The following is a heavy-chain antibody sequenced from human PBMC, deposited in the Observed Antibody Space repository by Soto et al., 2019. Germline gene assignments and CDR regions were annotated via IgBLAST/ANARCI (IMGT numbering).Heavy chain of an antibody. Sequence: EVQLVESGGGLVQPGGSLRLSCAASGFTLSSYSMNWVRQSPGKGLVWVSYISSSSNTIYYADSVKGRFTISRDNAKNSLYLQMNSLRAEDTAVYYCARADSGYAHGYFYYGMDVWGQGTTVTVSS. CDR1: GFTLSSYS. CDR3: ARADSGYAHGYFYYGMDV. J-gene: IGHJ6*02. V-gene: IGHV3-48*01. D-gene: IGHD5-12*01. CDR2: ISSSSNTI.